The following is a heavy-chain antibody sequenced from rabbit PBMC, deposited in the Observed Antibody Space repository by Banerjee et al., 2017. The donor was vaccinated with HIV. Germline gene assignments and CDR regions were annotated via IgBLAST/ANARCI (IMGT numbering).Heavy chain of an antibody. CDR3: ARNDAPGTAVYYL. CDR1: GFDLSNYYY. CDR2: IGTGSGNT. J-gene: IGHJ4*01. V-gene: IGHV1S45*01. Sequence: QEQLEESGGDLVKPEGSLTLTCKASGFDLSNYYYMCWVRQAPGKGLELVACIGTGSGNTYYASWTKGRFTISRTSSTTVTLQMTTLTAADTATYFCARNDAPGTAVYYLWGPGTLVT. D-gene: IGHD3-1*01.